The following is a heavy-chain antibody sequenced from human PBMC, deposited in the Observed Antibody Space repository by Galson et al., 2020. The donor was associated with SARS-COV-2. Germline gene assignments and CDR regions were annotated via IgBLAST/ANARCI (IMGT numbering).Heavy chain of an antibody. CDR2: IIHVFHTA. Sequence: SVPVSCKASGGTFRNSDVNWVRQAPGQGLEWLGGIIHVFHTATYAQKFQGRVTIPEYETTTPAYMELTSLSSDDTAVYFCVRSEVQTLDYWGQGTLVAVST. J-gene: IGHJ4*02. CDR1: GGTFRNSD. CDR3: VRSEVQTLDY. V-gene: IGHV1-69*13. D-gene: IGHD1-1*01.